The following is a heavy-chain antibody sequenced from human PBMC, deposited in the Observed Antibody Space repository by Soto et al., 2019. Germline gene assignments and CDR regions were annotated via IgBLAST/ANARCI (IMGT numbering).Heavy chain of an antibody. CDR3: ARDPSGDIVVVPAAKHYGMDV. CDR1: GFTFISYW. J-gene: IGHJ6*02. Sequence: WGSLRLSCAASGFTFISYWMRLFRQSPWKWLVWVSRINSDGSSTSYADSVKGRFTISRDNAKNTLYLQMNSLRAEDTAVYYCARDPSGDIVVVPAAKHYGMDVWGQGTTVTVSS. V-gene: IGHV3-74*01. CDR2: INSDGSST. D-gene: IGHD2-2*01.